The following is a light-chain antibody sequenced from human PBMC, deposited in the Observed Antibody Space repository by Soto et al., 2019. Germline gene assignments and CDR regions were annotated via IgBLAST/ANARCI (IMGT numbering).Light chain of an antibody. Sequence: QSVLTQPPSVSAAPGQKVTISCSGSSSNIENNYVSWYQQLPGTAPKLLIYDNNKRPSEIPDRFSGSKSGTSATLGITGLQTGDEADYHCRTWDSSLNGVVFGGGTKVTVL. CDR2: DNN. V-gene: IGLV1-51*01. CDR1: SSNIENNY. CDR3: RTWDSSLNGVV. J-gene: IGLJ2*01.